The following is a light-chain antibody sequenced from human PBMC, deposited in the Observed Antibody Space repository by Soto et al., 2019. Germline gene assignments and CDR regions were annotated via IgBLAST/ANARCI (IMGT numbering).Light chain of an antibody. CDR3: QSYDSSLSGSV. Sequence: QSVLTQPPSASATPGQRVTISCSGSSSNIGSNNVEWYQHLPGTAPKLLIYSNNQGPSGVPDRFSGSKSGTSASLAISGLQSEDEADYYCQSYDSSLSGSVFGGGTKLTVL. J-gene: IGLJ3*02. CDR1: SSNIGSNN. V-gene: IGLV1-44*01. CDR2: SNN.